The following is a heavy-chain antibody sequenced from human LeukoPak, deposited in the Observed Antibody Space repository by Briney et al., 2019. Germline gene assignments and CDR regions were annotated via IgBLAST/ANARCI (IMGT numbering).Heavy chain of an antibody. Sequence: TGGSLRLSCAASGFTFSSYGMHWVRQAPGKGLEWVAVIWYDGSNKYYADSVKGRFTISRDNSKNTLYLQMNSLRAEDTAVYYSVRDLKPYYYDSSGYLDYWGQGTLVTVSP. CDR3: VRDLKPYYYDSSGYLDY. D-gene: IGHD3-22*01. CDR1: GFTFSSYG. CDR2: IWYDGSNK. J-gene: IGHJ4*02. V-gene: IGHV3-33*01.